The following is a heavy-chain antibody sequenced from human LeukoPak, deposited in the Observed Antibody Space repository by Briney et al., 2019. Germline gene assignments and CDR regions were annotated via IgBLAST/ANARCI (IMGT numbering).Heavy chain of an antibody. CDR3: ARDRRDSSGWYQFDY. CDR1: GYTFTSYD. CDR2: MNPNSGNT. D-gene: IGHD6-19*01. V-gene: IGHV1-8*03. J-gene: IGHJ4*02. Sequence: ASVKVSCKASGYTFTSYDINWVRQATGQGLEWMGWMNPNSGNTGYAQKFQGRVTITRNTSISTAYMELSSLRSEDTAVYYCARDRRDSSGWYQFDYWGQGTLVTVSS.